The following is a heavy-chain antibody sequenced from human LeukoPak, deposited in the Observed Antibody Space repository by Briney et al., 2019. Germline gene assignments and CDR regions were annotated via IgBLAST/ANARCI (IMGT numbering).Heavy chain of an antibody. J-gene: IGHJ4*02. D-gene: IGHD3-22*01. CDR1: GFTFSSSG. V-gene: IGHV4-34*01. CDR3: ARALYYEPSYLDS. Sequence: PGGSLRLSCAASGFTFSSSGMHWVRQAPGKGLEWIGEVTPSGVAHYNPSLKSPVTISVDTSKNQFSLMVTSVTAADTALYFCARALYYEPSYLDSWGRGTLVTVSS. CDR2: VTPSGVA.